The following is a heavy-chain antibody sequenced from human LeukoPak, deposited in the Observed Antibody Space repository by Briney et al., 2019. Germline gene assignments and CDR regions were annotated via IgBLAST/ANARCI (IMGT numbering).Heavy chain of an antibody. V-gene: IGHV3-74*01. CDR3: ATGYSYGYRVLDY. CDR2: INSDGSST. Sequence: GGSLRLSCAASGFTSSSYWMHWVRQAPGKGLVWVSRINSDGSSTSYADSVKGRFTISRDNAKNTLYLQMNSLRAEDTAVYYCATGYSYGYRVLDYWGQGTLVTVSS. J-gene: IGHJ4*02. D-gene: IGHD5-18*01. CDR1: GFTSSSYW.